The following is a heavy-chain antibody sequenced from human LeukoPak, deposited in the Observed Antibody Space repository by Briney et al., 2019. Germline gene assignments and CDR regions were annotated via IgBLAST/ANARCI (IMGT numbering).Heavy chain of an antibody. CDR3: ARVVRGYSGYDSLFDY. CDR1: GGSISSYY. V-gene: IGHV4-59*01. CDR2: IYYSGST. Sequence: PSETLSLTCTVSGGSISSYYWSWIRQPPGKGLEWIGYIYYSGSTNYNPSLKSRVTISVGTFKNQFSLKLSSVTAADTAVYYCARVVRGYSGYDSLFDYWGQGTLVTVSS. D-gene: IGHD5-12*01. J-gene: IGHJ4*02.